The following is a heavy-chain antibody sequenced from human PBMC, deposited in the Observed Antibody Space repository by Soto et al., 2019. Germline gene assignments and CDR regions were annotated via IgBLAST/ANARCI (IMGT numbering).Heavy chain of an antibody. CDR2: ISYDGSNK. V-gene: IGHV3-30*18. D-gene: IGHD3-22*01. J-gene: IGHJ4*02. Sequence: SLRLSCAASGFTFSSYGMHWVRQAPGKGLEWVAVISYDGSNKYYADSVKGRFTISRDNSKNTLYLQMNSLRAEDTAVYYCAKVSYYYDSSGSLDYWGQGTLVTVSS. CDR1: GFTFSSYG. CDR3: AKVSYYYDSSGSLDY.